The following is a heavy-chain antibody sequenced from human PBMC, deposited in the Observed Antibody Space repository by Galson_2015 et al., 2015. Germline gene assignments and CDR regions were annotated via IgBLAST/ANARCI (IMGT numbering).Heavy chain of an antibody. J-gene: IGHJ6*02. CDR2: IYYSGST. CDR3: ARDTRSDYYYYGMDV. Sequence: SETLSLTCTVSGGSISSYYWSWIRQPPGKGLEWIGYIYYSGSTNYNPSLKSRVTISADTYKNQFSLKLSSVTAADTAVYYCARDTRSDYYYYGMDVWGQGTTVTVSS. V-gene: IGHV4-59*01. D-gene: IGHD1-26*01. CDR1: GGSISSYY.